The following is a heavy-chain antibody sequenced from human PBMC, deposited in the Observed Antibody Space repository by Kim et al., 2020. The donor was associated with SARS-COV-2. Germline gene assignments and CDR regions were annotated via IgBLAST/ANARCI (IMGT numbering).Heavy chain of an antibody. CDR2: IYPKSGGT. V-gene: IGHV1-2*02. Sequence: ASVKVSCKASGYTFTDYYLYWVRQAPGQGLEWMGWIYPKSGGTSYAQKFRGRVTMTRDTSNSASYMELTRLTSDDSAVYYCAREIMTSRPGSAFEIWGRGTVVTVSS. J-gene: IGHJ3*02. D-gene: IGHD3-16*01. CDR3: AREIMTSRPGSAFEI. CDR1: GYTFTDYY.